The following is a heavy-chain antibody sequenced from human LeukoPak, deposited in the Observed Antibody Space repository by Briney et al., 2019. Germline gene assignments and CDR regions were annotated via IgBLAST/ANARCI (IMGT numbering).Heavy chain of an antibody. Sequence: GGSLRLSCTASGFPFSGYYISWVRQAPGAGLEWLANIKGDGSVQDYVDSVKGRFTISRDNAKNSLYLQMNNLRVDDTAVYYCVGQLLRAVWGKGTTVTVSS. J-gene: IGHJ6*03. D-gene: IGHD2-2*01. V-gene: IGHV3-7*01. CDR2: IKGDGSVQ. CDR1: GFPFSGYY. CDR3: VGQLLRAV.